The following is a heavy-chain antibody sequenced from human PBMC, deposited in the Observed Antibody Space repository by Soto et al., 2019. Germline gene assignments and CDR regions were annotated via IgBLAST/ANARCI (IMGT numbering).Heavy chain of an antibody. Sequence: EVQLVESGGGLVQPGGSLKLSCAASGFTFSGSAMHWVRQASGKGLEWVGRIRSKANSYATAYAASVKGRFTISRDDSKNTAYLQMNSLKTEDTAVYYCTRHAHSSSWYYYYYYMDVWGKGTTVTVSS. D-gene: IGHD6-13*01. V-gene: IGHV3-73*01. J-gene: IGHJ6*03. CDR2: IRSKANSYAT. CDR3: TRHAHSSSWYYYYYYMDV. CDR1: GFTFSGSA.